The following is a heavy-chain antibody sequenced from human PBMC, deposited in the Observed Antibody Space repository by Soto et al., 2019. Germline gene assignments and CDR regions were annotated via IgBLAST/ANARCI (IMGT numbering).Heavy chain of an antibody. CDR2: IYYSGST. CDR3: ARVDSTIFSPGASPNFDY. D-gene: IGHD3-9*01. CDR1: GGSISSYY. Sequence: SETLSLTCTVSGGSISSYYWSWIRQPPGKGLEWIGYIYYSGSTNYNPSLKSRVTISVDTSKNQFSLKLSSVTAADTAVYYCARVDSTIFSPGASPNFDYWGQGTLVTVSS. J-gene: IGHJ4*02. V-gene: IGHV4-59*01.